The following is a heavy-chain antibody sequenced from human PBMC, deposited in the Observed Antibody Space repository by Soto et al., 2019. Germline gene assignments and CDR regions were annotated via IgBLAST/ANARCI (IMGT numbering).Heavy chain of an antibody. V-gene: IGHV3-23*01. J-gene: IGHJ4*02. CDR2: ISGSDGT. Sequence: EVQLLESGGGLVQPGGSLRLSCAASGFTFNSYALSWVRQAPGKGLEWVSGISGSDGTYYTDSVKGRFTISRDNSKNTVYLQMNSLRAEDTAVYYCAKGGGYYLRSASDYWGQGTLVTVSS. D-gene: IGHD3-3*01. CDR3: AKGGGYYLRSASDY. CDR1: GFTFNSYA.